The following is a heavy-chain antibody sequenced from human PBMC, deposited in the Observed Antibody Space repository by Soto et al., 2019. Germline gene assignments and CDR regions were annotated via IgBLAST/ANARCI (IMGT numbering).Heavy chain of an antibody. CDR1: GVSISSYY. CDR2: IYYSGST. J-gene: IGHJ4*02. Sequence: LTCTVSGVSISSYYWSWIRQPPWKGLEWIGYIYYSGSTNYNPSLNSRVTISVDTSKNQFSLKLSSVTAADTAVYYCARNYYDSSGSLTAFDYWGQGTLVTVSS. CDR3: ARNYYDSSGSLTAFDY. V-gene: IGHV4-59*01. D-gene: IGHD3-22*01.